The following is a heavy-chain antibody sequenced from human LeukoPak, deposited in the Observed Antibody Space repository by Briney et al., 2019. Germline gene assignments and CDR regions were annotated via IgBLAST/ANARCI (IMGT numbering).Heavy chain of an antibody. CDR2: IYYSGST. CDR1: GGSISSYY. V-gene: IGHV4-59*08. D-gene: IGHD3-22*01. CDR3: ARSIYYYDSSGYYQVHLPGAFDY. J-gene: IGHJ4*02. Sequence: PSETLSLTCTVSGGSISSYYWSWIRQPPGKGLEWIGYIYYSGSTNYNPSLKSRVTISVDTSKNQFSLKLSSVTAADTAVYYCARSIYYYDSSGYYQVHLPGAFDYWGQGTLVTVSS.